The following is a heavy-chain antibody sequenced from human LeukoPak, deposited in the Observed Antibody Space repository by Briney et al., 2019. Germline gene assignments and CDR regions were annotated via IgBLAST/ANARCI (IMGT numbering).Heavy chain of an antibody. D-gene: IGHD3-22*01. CDR1: GFTFSSYG. CDR2: IRYDGSNK. J-gene: IGHJ4*02. V-gene: IGHV3-30*02. CDR3: AKDLEGYYDSSGYSY. Sequence: GGSLRLSCAASGFTFSSYGMHWVRQVPGKGLEWVAFIRYDGSNKYYADSVKGRFTISRDNSKNTLYLQMNSLRAEDTAVYYCAKDLEGYYDSSGYSYWGQGTLVTVSS.